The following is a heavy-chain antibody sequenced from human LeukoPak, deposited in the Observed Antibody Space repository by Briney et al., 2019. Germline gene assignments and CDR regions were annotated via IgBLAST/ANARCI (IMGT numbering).Heavy chain of an antibody. Sequence: GGALRLSCRASGFTFSSYWVHWVRQAPGEGVVWGSRISTDGSSTRYADSVKGRFTISRDNAKNTLYLQMNSLRTEDTALYYCAKDRVGDYYYYGMDVWGQGTTVTVSS. CDR1: GFTFSSYW. D-gene: IGHD5-12*01. J-gene: IGHJ6*02. CDR3: AKDRVGDYYYYGMDV. CDR2: ISTDGSST. V-gene: IGHV3-74*01.